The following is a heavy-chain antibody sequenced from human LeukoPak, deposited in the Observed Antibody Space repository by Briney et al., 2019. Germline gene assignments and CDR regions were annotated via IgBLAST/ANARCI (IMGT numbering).Heavy chain of an antibody. D-gene: IGHD3-10*01. V-gene: IGHV3-48*01. CDR2: ISSSGSTI. Sequence: PGGSLRLSCAASGFTFSSYSMNWVPQAPGKGLEWVSYISSSGSTIYYADSVKGRFTISRDNAKNSLYLQMNSLRAEDTAVYYCARDDTGEVLWFGELSDYMDVWGKGTTVTVSS. CDR3: ARDDTGEVLWFGELSDYMDV. J-gene: IGHJ6*03. CDR1: GFTFSSYS.